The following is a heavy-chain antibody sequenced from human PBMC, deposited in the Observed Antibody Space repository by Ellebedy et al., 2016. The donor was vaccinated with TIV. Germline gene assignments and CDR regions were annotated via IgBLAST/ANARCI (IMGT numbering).Heavy chain of an antibody. J-gene: IGHJ4*02. Sequence: ASVKVSCKASGYTLSKYGISWVRQAPGQGLEWVGWISTPNGHTNYIEKFKGRVTLTTDASTTTAYMELRNLRSDDTAMYYCATVQEGGARLRGVNRIDYWGQGTLVTVSS. CDR1: GYTLSKYG. CDR3: ATVQEGGARLRGVNRIDY. V-gene: IGHV1-18*01. CDR2: ISTPNGHT. D-gene: IGHD3-10*01.